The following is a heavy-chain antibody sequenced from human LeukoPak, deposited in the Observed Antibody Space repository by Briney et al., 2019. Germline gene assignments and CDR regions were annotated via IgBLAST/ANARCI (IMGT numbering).Heavy chain of an antibody. CDR3: ARGRSRKFDY. Sequence: PSETLSLTCAVSGGSISSGGYSWSWIRQPPGKGLGWIGYIYRSGSTYYNPSLKSRVTISVDRSKNQFSLKLSSVTAADTAVYYCARGRSRKFDYWGQGTLVTVSS. CDR1: GGSISSGGYS. D-gene: IGHD3-16*01. CDR2: IYRSGST. J-gene: IGHJ4*02. V-gene: IGHV4-30-2*01.